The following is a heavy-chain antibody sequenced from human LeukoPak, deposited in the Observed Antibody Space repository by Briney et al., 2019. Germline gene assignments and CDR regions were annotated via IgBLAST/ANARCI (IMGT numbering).Heavy chain of an antibody. CDR2: IQYDGSNK. CDR3: AKDLKGIAAAGTDWFDP. CDR1: GFTFSSYG. Sequence: GGSLRLSCAASGFTFSSYGMHWVRQAPGKRLEWVAFIQYDGSNKYYADSVKGRFTISRDNSKNTLYLQMNSLRAEDTAVYYCAKDLKGIAAAGTDWFDPWGQGTLVTVSS. J-gene: IGHJ5*02. D-gene: IGHD6-13*01. V-gene: IGHV3-30*02.